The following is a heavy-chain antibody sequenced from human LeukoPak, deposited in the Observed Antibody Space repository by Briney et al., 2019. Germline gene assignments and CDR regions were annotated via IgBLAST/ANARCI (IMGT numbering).Heavy chain of an antibody. D-gene: IGHD6-13*01. CDR2: IPYDGSNK. CDR3: VRGAYSSSWLNFDY. Sequence: GGSLRLSCAASGFNFNSYWMSWVRQAPGKGLEWVALIPYDGSNKYYADSVKGRFTVSRDNSKNTLYLQMNSLRAEDTAVYYCVRGAYSSSWLNFDYWGQGTLVTVSS. J-gene: IGHJ4*02. CDR1: GFNFNSYW. V-gene: IGHV3-30*03.